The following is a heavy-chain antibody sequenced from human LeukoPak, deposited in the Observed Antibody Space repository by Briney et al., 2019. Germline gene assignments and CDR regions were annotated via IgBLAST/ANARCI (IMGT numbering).Heavy chain of an antibody. CDR3: ARAPYTSGWYFAFDY. J-gene: IGHJ4*02. Sequence: GGSLRLSCAASGFTFSTYTMHWVRQAPGKGLEWVALISYEGSKQNYADSVKGRFTISRDNSQNTPYLEMSGLRTEDTAVYYCARAPYTSGWYFAFDYWGQGTLVTVSS. V-gene: IGHV3-30-3*01. CDR2: ISYEGSKQ. CDR1: GFTFSTYT. D-gene: IGHD6-19*01.